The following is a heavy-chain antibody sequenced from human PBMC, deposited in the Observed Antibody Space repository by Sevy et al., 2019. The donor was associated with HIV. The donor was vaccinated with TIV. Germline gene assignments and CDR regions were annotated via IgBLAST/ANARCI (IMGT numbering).Heavy chain of an antibody. Sequence: ASVKVSCKASGYTFTSYHMHWVRQAPGQGLEWMGIINPSGGSTNYAQKFQGRVTMTRDKSTSTVYMELSSLKFVDTAVYFCARGYGSLDYWDPGTPVTVSS. CDR1: GYTFTSYH. V-gene: IGHV1-46*01. CDR2: INPSGGST. CDR3: ARGYGSLDY. D-gene: IGHD2-15*01. J-gene: IGHJ4*02.